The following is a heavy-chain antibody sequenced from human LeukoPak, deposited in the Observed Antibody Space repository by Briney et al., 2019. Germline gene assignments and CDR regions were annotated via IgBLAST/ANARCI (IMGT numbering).Heavy chain of an antibody. J-gene: IGHJ4*02. Sequence: PSETLSLTCTVSGGSISSSSYYWGWIRQPPGKGLEWIGNIYYSGSTNYNSSFKSRVTISIDTSKNQFSLKLSSVTAADTAVYYCASTMVRGPRRDFWGQGTLVTVSS. D-gene: IGHD3-10*01. V-gene: IGHV4-39*07. CDR3: ASTMVRGPRRDF. CDR2: IYYSGST. CDR1: GGSISSSSYY.